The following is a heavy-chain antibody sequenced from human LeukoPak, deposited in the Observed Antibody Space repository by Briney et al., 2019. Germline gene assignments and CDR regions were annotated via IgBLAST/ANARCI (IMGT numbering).Heavy chain of an antibody. V-gene: IGHV3-7*05. J-gene: IGHJ4*02. Sequence: GGSLRLSCEASGFRLDNYWMTWVRQAPGKGLEWVADINEDGSKIYSLDSVKGRFTISRDNAKNPLSLQLNTLRAEDTAVYYCARWSHVSGRWFLDNWGRGPLVSVSS. CDR2: INEDGSKI. CDR1: GFRLDNYW. D-gene: IGHD3-10*01. CDR3: ARWSHVSGRWFLDN.